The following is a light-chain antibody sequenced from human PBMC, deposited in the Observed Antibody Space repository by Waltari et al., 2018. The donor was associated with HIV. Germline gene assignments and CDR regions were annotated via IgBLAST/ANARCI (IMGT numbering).Light chain of an antibody. J-gene: IGLJ2*01. CDR3: CSFAGSNTLV. V-gene: IGLV2-11*01. CDR2: DVT. Sequence: QSALTQPRSVSGSPGQSVTISCTGTSRDVGGHDYVSWYQQRPGKAPQLMIYDVTVRPSGVPDRFSGSKSANTASLTIAGLQAEDEADYSCCSFAGSNTLVFGGGTELTVL. CDR1: SRDVGGHDY.